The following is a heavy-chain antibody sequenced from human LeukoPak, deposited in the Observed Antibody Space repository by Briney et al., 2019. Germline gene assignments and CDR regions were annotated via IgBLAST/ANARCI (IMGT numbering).Heavy chain of an antibody. CDR2: ISWNSGSI. V-gene: IGHV3-9*01. Sequence: GGSLRLSCAASGFTFDDYAMHWVRQAPGKGLEWVSGISWNSGSIGYADSVKGRFTISRDNAKNSLYLQMNSLRAEDTALYYCAKGGTYYYDSSGYLGYYFDYWGQGTLVTVSS. D-gene: IGHD3-22*01. J-gene: IGHJ4*02. CDR1: GFTFDDYA. CDR3: AKGGTYYYDSSGYLGYYFDY.